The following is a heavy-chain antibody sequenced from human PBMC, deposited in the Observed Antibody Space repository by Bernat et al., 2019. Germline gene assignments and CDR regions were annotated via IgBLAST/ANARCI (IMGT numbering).Heavy chain of an antibody. CDR2: IDWDDDK. CDR3: ARILCPLGVIDY. V-gene: IGHV2-70*15. Sequence: QVTLRESGPALVKPTQTLTLTCTFSGFSLSTSGMCVSWIRQPPGKALEWLARIDWDDDKYYSTSLKTRLTISKDTSKNQVVLSMTNMDPVDTATYYCARILCPLGVIDYWGQGTLVTVSS. J-gene: IGHJ4*02. CDR1: GFSLSTSGMC. D-gene: IGHD3-16*01.